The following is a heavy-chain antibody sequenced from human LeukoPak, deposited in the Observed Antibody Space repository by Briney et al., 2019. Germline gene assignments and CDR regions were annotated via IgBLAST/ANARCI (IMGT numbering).Heavy chain of an antibody. D-gene: IGHD4-17*01. CDR2: IYYSGST. J-gene: IGHJ4*02. V-gene: IGHV4-59*01. Sequence: AETLFLTCTVSRGSLTSYYWSWIRQPPGKGLEWIGYIYYSGSTNYNPSLKSRDTILVDTSKNQFSLKLSSVTAADTAVYYCARNGDYVGFDYWGQGTLVTVSS. CDR3: ARNGDYVGFDY. CDR1: RGSLTSYY.